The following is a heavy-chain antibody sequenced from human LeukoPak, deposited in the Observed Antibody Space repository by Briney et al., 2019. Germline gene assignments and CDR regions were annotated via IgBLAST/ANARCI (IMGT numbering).Heavy chain of an antibody. D-gene: IGHD3-22*01. CDR2: IHHSGVT. CDR3: ARYTANTAGYSFDF. J-gene: IGHJ4*02. V-gene: IGHV4-38-2*02. Sequence: SETLSLTCTVSGYSISSGYYWSWIRPPPGKGLEWIATIHHSGVTYYNPSFKSRVTMSVDTSKNQFFLKLGSVTAAGTAVCYCARYTANTAGYSFDFWGQGALVTVSS. CDR1: GYSISSGYY.